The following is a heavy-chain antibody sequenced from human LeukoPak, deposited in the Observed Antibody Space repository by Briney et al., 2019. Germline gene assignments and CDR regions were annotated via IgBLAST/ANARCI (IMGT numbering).Heavy chain of an antibody. D-gene: IGHD2-21*02. CDR3: ARDSSLYCGGDCRPFDY. CDR2: IYYSGST. CDR1: GGSISSSSYY. V-gene: IGHV4-39*07. Sequence: PSESRSLTCTVSGGSISSSSYYWGWIRQPPGKGLEWIGSIYYSGSTYYNPSLKSRVTISVDTSKNQFSLNLSSVTAADTAIYYCARDSSLYCGGDCRPFDYWGQGTQVTVSS. J-gene: IGHJ4*02.